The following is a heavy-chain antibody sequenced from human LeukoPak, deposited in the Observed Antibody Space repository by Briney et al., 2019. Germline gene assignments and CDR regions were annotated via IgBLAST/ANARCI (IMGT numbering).Heavy chain of an antibody. V-gene: IGHV4-59*01. D-gene: IGHD1-14*01. J-gene: IGHJ4*02. CDR1: GASIKTYY. CDR2: IYSRGST. CDR3: ARVREGDHLHQFYLDS. Sequence: SETLSLTCNVSGASIKTYYWTWIRQPPGKGLEYIGYIYSRGSTNYNPSLKSRVTLSVDTSMNQFSLRLRSPTAADTAVYYCARVREGDHLHQFYLDSWGQGTLVTVSS.